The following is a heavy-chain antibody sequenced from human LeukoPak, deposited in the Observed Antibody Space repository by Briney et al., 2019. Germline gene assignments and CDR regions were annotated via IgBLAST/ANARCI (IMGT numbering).Heavy chain of an antibody. CDR3: ARQSPYVAAEY. J-gene: IGHJ4*02. Sequence: GGSLRLSCAASGLTFSRYWMSWVRQAPGKGLEWLANINQDGSEKYYVDSVKGRFTISRDNAKNSLYLQMNSLRAEDTAVYYCARQSPYVAAEYWGQGTLVTVSS. D-gene: IGHD6-19*01. CDR2: INQDGSEK. CDR1: GLTFSRYW. V-gene: IGHV3-7*01.